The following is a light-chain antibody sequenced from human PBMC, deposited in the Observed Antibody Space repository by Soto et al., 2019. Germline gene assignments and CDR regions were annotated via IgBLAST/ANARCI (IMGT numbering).Light chain of an antibody. CDR3: SSYTSSSNPVV. J-gene: IGLJ2*01. CDR2: DVS. CDR1: SSDVGGYNY. Sequence: QSALTQPASVSGSPGQSITISCTGTSSDVGGYNYVSWYQQHPGKAPKLMIYDVSNRPSGVSNRFSGSKSGNTASLTISGLQAEDEADYYCSSYTSSSNPVVFGGGTKLNVL. V-gene: IGLV2-14*01.